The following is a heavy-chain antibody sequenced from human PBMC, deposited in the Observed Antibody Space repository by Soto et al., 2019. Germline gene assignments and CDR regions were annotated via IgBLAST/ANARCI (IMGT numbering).Heavy chain of an antibody. CDR2: INAGNGNP. V-gene: IGHV1-3*01. CDR3: ARFLVRGLITIDAFQT. D-gene: IGHD3-10*01. CDR1: GYSFTTFS. Sequence: QVQLVQSGAEVKKPGASVKVSCKASGYSFTTFSIHWVRQAPGQRLEWMGWINAGNGNPKYSQKFQDRVSMTADTSATTAYMELSRLSSEDTAGYYCARFLVRGLITIDAFQTWGQGTVVTVSS. J-gene: IGHJ3*02.